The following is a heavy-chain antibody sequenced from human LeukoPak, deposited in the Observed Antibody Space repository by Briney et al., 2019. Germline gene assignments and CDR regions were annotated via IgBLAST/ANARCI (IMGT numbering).Heavy chain of an antibody. CDR2: INPNNGDT. Sequence: ASVKVSCKASGYSFSDYHINWVRHASGQGPEWMGWINPNNGDTDYAKAFQGRVTMTRDTSISTAYMELNRLRSDDTAMYYCARGEYSNGYPYRLDFWGQGTLLTVSS. J-gene: IGHJ4*02. V-gene: IGHV1-2*02. D-gene: IGHD3-16*01. CDR1: GYSFSDYH. CDR3: ARGEYSNGYPYRLDF.